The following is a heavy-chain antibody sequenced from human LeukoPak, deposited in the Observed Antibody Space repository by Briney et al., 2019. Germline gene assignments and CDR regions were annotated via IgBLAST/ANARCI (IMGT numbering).Heavy chain of an antibody. Sequence: PGGSLRLSCAASGFTFSSYGMHWVRQAPGKGLEWVAFIRYDGSNKYYADSVKGRFTISRDNSKNTLYLQMNSLRAEDTAVYYCVKKGIAAAETPYWGQGTLVTVSS. J-gene: IGHJ4*02. D-gene: IGHD6-13*01. CDR1: GFTFSSYG. CDR3: VKKGIAAAETPY. V-gene: IGHV3-30*02. CDR2: IRYDGSNK.